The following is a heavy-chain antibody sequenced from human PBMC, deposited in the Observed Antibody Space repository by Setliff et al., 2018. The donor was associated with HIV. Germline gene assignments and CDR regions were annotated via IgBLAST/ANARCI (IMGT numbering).Heavy chain of an antibody. V-gene: IGHV4-39*01. CDR3: ARLGRPYSGQGWFDP. Sequence: PSETLSLTCSVSGVSISGPIGITYYWDWLRQPPGKGLEWIGSIYYSGNTYYNPSLKSRVTISVDTSKNQFFLNLSSVTATDSAVYYCARLGRPYSGQGWFDPWGQGTLVTVSS. CDR1: GVSISGPIGITYY. D-gene: IGHD5-12*01. CDR2: IYYSGNT. J-gene: IGHJ5*02.